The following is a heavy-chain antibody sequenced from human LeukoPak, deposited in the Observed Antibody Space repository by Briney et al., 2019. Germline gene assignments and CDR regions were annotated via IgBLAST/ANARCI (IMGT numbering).Heavy chain of an antibody. J-gene: IGHJ6*03. CDR2: IIPIFGTA. D-gene: IGHD4-23*01. CDR3: ARVPWSPGGNYYYYYMDV. CDR1: GGTFSSYA. Sequence: GSSVKVSCKASGGTFSSYAISWVRQAPGQGLEWMGGIIPIFGTANYAQKFQGRVTITADESTSTAYMELSSLRSEDTAVYYCARVPWSPGGNYYYYYMDVWGKGTTVTVSS. V-gene: IGHV1-69*01.